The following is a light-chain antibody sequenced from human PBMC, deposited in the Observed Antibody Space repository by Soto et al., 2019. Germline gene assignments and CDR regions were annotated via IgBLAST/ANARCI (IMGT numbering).Light chain of an antibody. CDR2: DNN. CDR3: ATWDSSLNVVL. CDR1: TSNIGNNY. V-gene: IGLV1-51*01. Sequence: QSLLTQPPSVSAAPGQKVTISCSGSTSNIGNNYVSWYQQLPGTAPTLLIYDNNKRPSGIPDRFSGSKSGRSATLGITTLQTGDEANYYCATWDSSLNVVLFGGGTKLTVL. J-gene: IGLJ2*01.